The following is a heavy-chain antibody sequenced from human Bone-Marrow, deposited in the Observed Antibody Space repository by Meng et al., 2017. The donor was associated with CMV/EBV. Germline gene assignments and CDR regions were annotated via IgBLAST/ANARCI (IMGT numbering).Heavy chain of an antibody. V-gene: IGHV1-2*02. CDR1: GYTVNDYY. CDR2: INPNDDT. D-gene: IGHD6-19*01. Sequence: GQSGAEGKKPGASGEGSCKASGYTVNDYYIHWGRQAPGQRLEWMGWINPNDDTNYAQNFQGRVTMTRDMSINTVYMELSRLTSDDTAVYYCARSSGWSRFDYWGLGTLVTVSS. CDR3: ARSSGWSRFDY. J-gene: IGHJ4*02.